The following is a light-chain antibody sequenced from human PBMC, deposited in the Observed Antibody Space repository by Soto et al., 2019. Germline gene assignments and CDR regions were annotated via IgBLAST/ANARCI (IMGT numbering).Light chain of an antibody. CDR1: QSVSTN. CDR3: QQYNNWPRGT. J-gene: IGKJ5*01. Sequence: EIVLTQSPATLSVSPGERATLSCRASQSVSTNLAWYQQKPGQSPRLLIYGASTRANGIPVRFSGSGSGTEFTLAISSLQSEDFAVYSCQQYNNWPRGTFGQGTRLEIK. V-gene: IGKV3-15*01. CDR2: GAS.